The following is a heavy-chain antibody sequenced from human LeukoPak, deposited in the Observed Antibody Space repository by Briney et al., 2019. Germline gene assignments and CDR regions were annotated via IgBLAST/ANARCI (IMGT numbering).Heavy chain of an antibody. Sequence: PGGSLRLSCAASGFSFDNYAMGWVRQAPGKGLEWVAGVSGGGGSPYYADSVKGRFAISRDRSKNTMYLQMNRLRVEDTALYYCARVGYSSAWYYFDYWGQGTLVTVSS. D-gene: IGHD6-13*01. CDR2: VSGGGGSP. V-gene: IGHV3-23*01. J-gene: IGHJ4*02. CDR3: ARVGYSSAWYYFDY. CDR1: GFSFDNYA.